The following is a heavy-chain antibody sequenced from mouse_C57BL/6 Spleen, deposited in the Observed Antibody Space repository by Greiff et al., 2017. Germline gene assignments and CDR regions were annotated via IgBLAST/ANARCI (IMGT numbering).Heavy chain of an antibody. Sequence: QVHVKQSGPGLVQPSQSLSITCTVSGFSLTSYGVHWVRQSPGKGLEWLGVIWSGGSTDYNAAFISRLSISKDNSKSQVFFKMNSLQADDTAIYYCARSGYDLYYAMDYWGQGTSVTVSS. V-gene: IGHV2-2*01. CDR3: ARSGYDLYYAMDY. CDR2: IWSGGST. CDR1: GFSLTSYG. J-gene: IGHJ4*01. D-gene: IGHD2-2*01.